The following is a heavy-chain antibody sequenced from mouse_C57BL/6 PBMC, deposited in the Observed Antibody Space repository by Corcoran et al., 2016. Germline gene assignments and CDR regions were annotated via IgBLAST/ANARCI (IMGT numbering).Heavy chain of an antibody. J-gene: IGHJ4*01. CDR3: ASDYDAMDY. Sequence: EVQLQQSGPELVMPGASVKISCKASGYTFTDYYMNWVKQSHGKSLEWIGDINPNNGGTSYNQKFKGKATLTVDKSSSTAYMELRSLTSEDSAVYYCASDYDAMDYWGQGTSVTVSS. CDR1: GYTFTDYY. CDR2: INPNNGGT. V-gene: IGHV1-26*01.